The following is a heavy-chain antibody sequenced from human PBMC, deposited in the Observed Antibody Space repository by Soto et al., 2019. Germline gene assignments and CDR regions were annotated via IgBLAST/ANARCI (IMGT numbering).Heavy chain of an antibody. CDR1: GFTFSSYS. Sequence: GGSLRLSCAASGFTFSSYSMNWVRQAPGKGLEWVSSISSSSSYIYYADSVKGRFTISRDNAKNSLYLQMNSLRAEDTAVYYCARDPMDSGPYVYYYGMDVWGQGTTVTVSS. D-gene: IGHD1-26*01. CDR2: ISSSSSYI. CDR3: ARDPMDSGPYVYYYGMDV. J-gene: IGHJ6*02. V-gene: IGHV3-21*01.